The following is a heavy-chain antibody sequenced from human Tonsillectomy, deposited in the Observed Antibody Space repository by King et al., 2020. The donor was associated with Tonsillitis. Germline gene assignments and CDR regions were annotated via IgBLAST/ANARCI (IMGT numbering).Heavy chain of an antibody. CDR2: ISHRGSS. CDR1: GESFSGFF. V-gene: IGHV4-34*01. D-gene: IGHD5-18*01. Sequence: VQLQQWGAGLLKPSETLSLTCAVSGESFSGFFWSWIRQSPGKGLEWIGEISHRGSSNYNPSLKSRVTMSVDPSKYQFFLKLTSVTAADTAVYFCARGPGYSAGYRTYSYFYGLDVGGQGTAVTVSS. J-gene: IGHJ6*02. CDR3: ARGPGYSAGYRTYSYFYGLDV.